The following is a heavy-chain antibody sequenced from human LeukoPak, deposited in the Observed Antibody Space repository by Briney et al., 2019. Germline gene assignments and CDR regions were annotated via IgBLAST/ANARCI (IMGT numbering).Heavy chain of an antibody. CDR1: GDSVSSNSVT. CDR2: TYYRSTWYN. J-gene: IGHJ4*02. V-gene: IGHV6-1*01. D-gene: IGHD3-10*01. CDR3: ARSNMVRGEYYFDY. Sequence: SQTLSLTCAISGDSVSSNSVTWNWIRQSPSRGLEWLGRTYYRSTWYNDYAVSVRGRITVNPDTSKNQFSLHLNSVTPEDTAVYYCARSNMVRGEYYFDYWGQGTLVTVSS.